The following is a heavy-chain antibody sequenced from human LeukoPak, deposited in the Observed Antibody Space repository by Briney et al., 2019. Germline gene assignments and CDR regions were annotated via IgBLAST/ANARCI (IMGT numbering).Heavy chain of an antibody. CDR1: GFTLSSYA. CDR2: ISGSGGST. J-gene: IGHJ3*02. Sequence: GGSLRLSCAASGFTLSSYAMSWVRQAPGKGLEWVSAISGSGGSTYYADSVKGRFTISRDNSKNTLYLQMNSLRAEDTAVYYCAKDLSRFPLYDAFDIWGQGTMVTVSS. V-gene: IGHV3-23*01. CDR3: AKDLSRFPLYDAFDI. D-gene: IGHD2-2*02.